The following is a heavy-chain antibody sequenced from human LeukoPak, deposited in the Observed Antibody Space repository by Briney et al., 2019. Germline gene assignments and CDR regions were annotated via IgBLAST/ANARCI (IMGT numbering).Heavy chain of an antibody. CDR3: ARESGYYDGSGWFDP. CDR2: ISSSGSTI. J-gene: IGHJ5*02. Sequence: PGGSLRLSCAASGFTFSSYEMNWVRQAPGKGLEWVSYISSSGSTIYYADSVKGRFTISRDNAKNSLYLQMNSLRAEDTAVYYCARESGYYDGSGWFDPWGQGTLVTVSS. V-gene: IGHV3-48*03. D-gene: IGHD3-22*01. CDR1: GFTFSSYE.